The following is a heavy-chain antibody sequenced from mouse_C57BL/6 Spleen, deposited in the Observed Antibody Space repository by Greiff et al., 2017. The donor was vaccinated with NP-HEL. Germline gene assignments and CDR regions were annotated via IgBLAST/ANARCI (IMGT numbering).Heavy chain of an antibody. CDR1: GFTFSNYW. D-gene: IGHD1-1*01. Sequence: EVKLMESGGGLVQPGGSMKLSCVASGFTFSNYWMNWVRQSPEKGLEWVAQIRLKSDNYATHYAESVKGRFTISRDDSKSSVYLQMNNLRAEDTGIYYCTGGITTVVEDVWGTGTTVTVSS. CDR2: IRLKSDNYAT. CDR3: TGGITTVVEDV. J-gene: IGHJ1*03. V-gene: IGHV6-3*01.